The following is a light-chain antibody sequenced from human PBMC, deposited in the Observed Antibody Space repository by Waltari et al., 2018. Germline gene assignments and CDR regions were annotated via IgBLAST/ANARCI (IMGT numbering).Light chain of an antibody. CDR1: QFVSSGY. J-gene: IGKJ1*01. CDR3: QQCGSSPWT. Sequence: EIVLTQSPGTLSLSPGERATLSCRASQFVSSGYLAWYQQNPGQAPRLLIYGASIRATGIPDRFSGSVSGTDFTLTISRLEPENFAVYYCQQCGSSPWTFGQGTKVEIK. CDR2: GAS. V-gene: IGKV3-20*01.